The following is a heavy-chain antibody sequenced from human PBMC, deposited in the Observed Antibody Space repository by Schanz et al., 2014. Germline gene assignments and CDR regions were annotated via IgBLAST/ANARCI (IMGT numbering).Heavy chain of an antibody. D-gene: IGHD2-2*01. Sequence: DVHLLESGGGLVQPGGSLRLSCAASGITFSSHSFNWVRQAPGKGLEWISYITYNGGTIYYADSVKGRFTISRDNAKNTVYLQMNSLRPGDTAVYYCARESSNDIVLVPGAVFDHWGQGTLVTVSS. CDR3: ARESSNDIVLVPGAVFDH. CDR1: GITFSSHS. J-gene: IGHJ4*02. V-gene: IGHV3-48*01. CDR2: ITYNGGTI.